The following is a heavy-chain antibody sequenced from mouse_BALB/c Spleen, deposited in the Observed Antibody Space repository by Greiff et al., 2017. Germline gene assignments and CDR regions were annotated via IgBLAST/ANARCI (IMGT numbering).Heavy chain of an antibody. CDR2: IDPANGNT. CDR1: GFNFKDTY. J-gene: IGHJ4*01. V-gene: IGHV14-3*02. Sequence: EVQLQESGAELVKPGASVKLSCTASGFNFKDTYMHWVKQRPEQGLEWIGRIDPANGNTKYDPKFQGKATITADTSSNTAYLQLSSLTSEDTAVYYCADGNHVAMDYWGQGTSVTVSS. CDR3: ADGNHVAMDY. D-gene: IGHD2-1*01.